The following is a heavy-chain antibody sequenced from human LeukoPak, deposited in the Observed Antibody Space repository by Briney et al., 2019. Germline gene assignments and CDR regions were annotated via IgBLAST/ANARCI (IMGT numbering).Heavy chain of an antibody. CDR2: VYTSGNT. J-gene: IGHJ5*02. CDR1: GGYISGYS. V-gene: IGHV4-4*07. Sequence: SETLSLTCTVSGGYISGYSWSWIRQSAGKGLEWVGRVYTSGNTNYNPSFKSRVTMSIDTSKKQFSLKLSSVTAADTAVYYCARDNPAGPWGQGTLVTVSS. D-gene: IGHD1-14*01. CDR3: ARDNPAGP.